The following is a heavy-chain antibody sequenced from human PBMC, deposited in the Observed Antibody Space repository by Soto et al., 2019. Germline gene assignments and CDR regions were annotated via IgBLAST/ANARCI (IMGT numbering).Heavy chain of an antibody. J-gene: IGHJ4*02. CDR1: GFPFSSYA. CDR3: ATGYYFDF. Sequence: EVQLLDSGGGLVQPGGSLRLSCKVSGFPFSSYAMSWVRQAPGKGLEWVSSINRNGGGANYADSVKGRFTISRDDSNDVLSLQMNSLRAEDTATYYCATGYYFDFWGQGTLVTVSS. V-gene: IGHV3-23*01. CDR2: INRNGGGA.